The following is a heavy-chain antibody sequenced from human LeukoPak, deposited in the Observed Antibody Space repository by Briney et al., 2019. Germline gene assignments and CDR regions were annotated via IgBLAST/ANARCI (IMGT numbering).Heavy chain of an antibody. D-gene: IGHD3-10*01. CDR2: ISSSSSYI. CDR3: ARAQFRVRGVPLCYFDY. J-gene: IGHJ4*02. CDR1: GFTFSSYS. V-gene: IGHV3-21*01. Sequence: KSGGSLRLSCAASGFTFSSYSMNWVRQAPGKGLEWVSSISSSSSYIYYADSVKGRFTISRDNAKNSLYLQMNSLRAEDTAVYYCARAQFRVRGVPLCYFDYSGQGTLVTVSS.